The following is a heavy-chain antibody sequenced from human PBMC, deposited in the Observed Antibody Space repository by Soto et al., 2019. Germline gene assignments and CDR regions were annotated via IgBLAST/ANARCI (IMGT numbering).Heavy chain of an antibody. J-gene: IGHJ4*02. CDR2: INSDGSST. Sequence: AGGSLRLSCAASGFTLSTYWMHWVRQTPGKGLVWVARINSDGSSTGYADSVKGRFTISRDNAKNTLYLQMNSLGAEDTAVYYCAREDFWTWGQGTLVTAPQ. V-gene: IGHV3-74*01. CDR1: GFTLSTYW. D-gene: IGHD3-3*01. CDR3: AREDFWT.